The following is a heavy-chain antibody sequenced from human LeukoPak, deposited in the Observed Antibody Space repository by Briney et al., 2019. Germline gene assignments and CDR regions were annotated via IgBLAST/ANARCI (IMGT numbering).Heavy chain of an antibody. D-gene: IGHD3-10*01. CDR2: ISGSGGST. J-gene: IGHJ4*02. V-gene: IGHV3-23*01. CDR1: GFTFSSYA. Sequence: GGSLRLSCAASGFTFSSYAMSWVRQVPGKGLEWVSAISGSGGSTYYADSVKGRFTISRDNSKNTLYLQMNSLRAEDTAVYYCAKEPHPLWFGEGGVDYWGQGTLVTVSS. CDR3: AKEPHPLWFGEGGVDY.